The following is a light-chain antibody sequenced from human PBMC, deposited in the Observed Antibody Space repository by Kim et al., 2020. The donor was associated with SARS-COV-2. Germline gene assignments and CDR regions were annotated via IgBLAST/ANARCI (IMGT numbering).Light chain of an antibody. V-gene: IGKV1-5*01. CDR2: DAS. CDR3: QQYNLYWT. Sequence: SASVGDRVTITCRARQSVGWWVAWYQQKPGKAPTVLICDASTMESGVPSRFSGSGYGTEFTLKISSLQADDFATYYCQQYNLYWTFGQGTKVDIK. CDR1: QSVGWW. J-gene: IGKJ1*01.